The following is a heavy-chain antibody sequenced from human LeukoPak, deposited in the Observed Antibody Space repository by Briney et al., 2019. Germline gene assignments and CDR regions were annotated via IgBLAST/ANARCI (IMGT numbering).Heavy chain of an antibody. CDR2: IHHSGTT. CDR1: GGSFSGYY. D-gene: IGHD3-10*01. Sequence: SETLSLTCAVYGGSFSGYYWNWIRPPAGEGLEWNGEIHHSGTTNYNPSLKSRVTISIDTSKNQFSLKLSSVTAADTAVYYCARDSPMVRGVIGYFDLWGRGTLVTVSS. CDR3: ARDSPMVRGVIGYFDL. J-gene: IGHJ2*01. V-gene: IGHV4-34*01.